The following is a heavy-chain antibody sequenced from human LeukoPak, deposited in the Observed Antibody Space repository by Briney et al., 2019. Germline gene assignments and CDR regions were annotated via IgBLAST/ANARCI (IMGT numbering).Heavy chain of an antibody. J-gene: IGHJ4*02. CDR1: QFTFSSYV. CDR2: ISSDGSEI. V-gene: IGHV3-30*18. D-gene: IGHD6-13*01. CDR3: AKEGNPRGAATGPGYYFDY. Sequence: GGSLRLSCAASQFTFSSYVMHWVRQAPGKGLDWVAVISSDGSEISYADSVKGRFTISRDNSKSTLYLQMNSLTGEDTAVYYCAKEGNPRGAATGPGYYFDYWGQGSLVTVSS.